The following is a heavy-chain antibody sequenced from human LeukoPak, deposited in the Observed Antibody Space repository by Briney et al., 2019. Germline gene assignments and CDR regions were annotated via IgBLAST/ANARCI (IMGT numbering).Heavy chain of an antibody. J-gene: IGHJ4*02. CDR1: GFTFSTYA. CDR3: AKASWVSSADAVL. Sequence: QTGGSLRLSCAASGFTFSTYAMSWVRQAPARGLEWVSSLRGDGETFYADSVKGRFTLSRDHSRNTVYLQMNNLRVEDTAVYFCAKASWVSSADAVLWGQGTLVTVSS. V-gene: IGHV3-23*01. CDR2: LRGDGET. D-gene: IGHD3-16*01.